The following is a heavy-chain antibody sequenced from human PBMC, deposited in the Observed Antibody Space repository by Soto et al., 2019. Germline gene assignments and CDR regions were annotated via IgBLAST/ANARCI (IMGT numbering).Heavy chain of an antibody. V-gene: IGHV4-34*01. CDR3: ARRGEVVVFTKSPVFDI. Sequence: SETLSLTCAVYGGSFSGYYWSWIRQPPGKGLEWIGEINHSGSTNYNPSLKSRVTISVDTSKNQFSLKLSSVTAADTAVYYCARRGEVVVFTKSPVFDIWGQGTMVTVSS. J-gene: IGHJ3*02. CDR2: INHSGST. CDR1: GGSFSGYY. D-gene: IGHD3-22*01.